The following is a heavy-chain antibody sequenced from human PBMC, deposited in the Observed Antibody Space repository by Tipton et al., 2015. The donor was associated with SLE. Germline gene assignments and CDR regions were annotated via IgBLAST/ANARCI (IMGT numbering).Heavy chain of an antibody. CDR2: IYYTGST. CDR1: GGSFSGYY. Sequence: TLSLTCAVYGGSFSGYYWTWIRQPPGKGLEWIGSIYYTGSTYYNPSLKSRVTLSVDTSKNQFSLNLRAVTAADTAVYYCARPAGDYWGRGTLVTVSS. J-gene: IGHJ4*02. V-gene: IGHV4-34*01. CDR3: ARPAGDY.